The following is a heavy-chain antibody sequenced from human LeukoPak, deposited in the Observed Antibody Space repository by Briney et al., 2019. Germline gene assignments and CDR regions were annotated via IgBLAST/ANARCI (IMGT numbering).Heavy chain of an antibody. Sequence: GGSLRLSCAASGFTFSSYDMHWVRQATGKGLEWVSGIGTAGDIYYSGSVKGRFTISRENAKNSLYLQMKSLRAGDTAVYYCARDRGRHYMDVWGKGTTVTISS. CDR3: ARDRGRHYMDV. CDR2: IGTAGDI. J-gene: IGHJ6*03. CDR1: GFTFSSYD. V-gene: IGHV3-13*01. D-gene: IGHD6-25*01.